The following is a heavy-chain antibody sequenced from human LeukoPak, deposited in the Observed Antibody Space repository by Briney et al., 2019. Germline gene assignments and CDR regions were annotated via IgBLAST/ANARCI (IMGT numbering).Heavy chain of an antibody. CDR1: GFNFSTYN. D-gene: IGHD3-3*01. CDR3: ARDGYDFWSDYPTTLDY. Sequence: QAGGSLRLSCAVSGFNFSTYNMNWVRQAPGKGLEWVSYISTSSRTIYYADSMKGRFTISRDNAKNSLYLQMNSLRAEDTAVYYCARDGYDFWSDYPTTLDYWGQGTLVTVSS. CDR2: ISTSSRTI. J-gene: IGHJ4*02. V-gene: IGHV3-48*01.